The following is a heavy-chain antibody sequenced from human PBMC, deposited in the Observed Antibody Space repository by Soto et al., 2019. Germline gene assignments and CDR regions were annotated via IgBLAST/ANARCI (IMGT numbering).Heavy chain of an antibody. J-gene: IGHJ4*02. CDR2: IYYSGST. Sequence: QVQLQESGPGLVKPSETLSLTCSVSNGSISAYYWTWIRQPPGKGLEWIGFIYYSGSTSYNPSLKSRVTMSVDTSKNQFSPKLSSVTAADTAVYYCARYSGTYYVYWGQGTLVTVSS. CDR1: NGSISAYY. D-gene: IGHD1-26*01. V-gene: IGHV4-59*01. CDR3: ARYSGTYYVY.